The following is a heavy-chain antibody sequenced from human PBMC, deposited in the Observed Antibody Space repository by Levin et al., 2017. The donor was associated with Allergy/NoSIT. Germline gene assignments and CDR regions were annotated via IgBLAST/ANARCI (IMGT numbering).Heavy chain of an antibody. CDR1: GAPISSYY. CDR3: VRDRNVPTGCAGGTCFDGAEV. CDR2: IHYSGAT. J-gene: IGHJ6*02. Sequence: PGGSLRLSCTVSGAPISSYYWSWIRQTPGRQLEWIGYIHYSGATKYNPALNSRVTISLDTVKNPLSLKLNVVTAADTAVSYCVRDRNVPTGCAGGTCFDGAEVWGQGTTVTVSS. D-gene: IGHD3-10*02. V-gene: IGHV4-59*01.